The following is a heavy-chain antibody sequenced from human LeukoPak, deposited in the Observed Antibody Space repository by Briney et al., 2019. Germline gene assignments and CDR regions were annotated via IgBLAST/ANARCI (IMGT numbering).Heavy chain of an antibody. CDR2: IYYTGST. D-gene: IGHD3-22*01. J-gene: IGHJ4*02. Sequence: SETLSLTCTVSGGSISTYYWSWIRQPPGKGLEWIGYIYYTGSTTYNPSLRSRVAISIDTSKNQFSLRLNSVTAADTTVYYCARGRGDSRGTPFDYWGQGPLVTVSS. V-gene: IGHV4-59*01. CDR3: ARGRGDSRGTPFDY. CDR1: GGSISTYY.